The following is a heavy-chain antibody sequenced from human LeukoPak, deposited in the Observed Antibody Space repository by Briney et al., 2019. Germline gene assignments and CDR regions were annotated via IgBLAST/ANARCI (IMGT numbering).Heavy chain of an antibody. J-gene: IGHJ4*02. D-gene: IGHD2-2*01. CDR3: AKDGFCTSTGCYPNHFDF. Sequence: GRSLRLSCAASGFTFSLYGMHWVRQAPGKGLEWVALISNDGSNQHYADSVKGRFTISRDNSKNTLDLQMNSLRGEDTAVYYCAKDGFCTSTGCYPNHFDFWGQGTLVTVSS. CDR1: GFTFSLYG. CDR2: ISNDGSNQ. V-gene: IGHV3-30*18.